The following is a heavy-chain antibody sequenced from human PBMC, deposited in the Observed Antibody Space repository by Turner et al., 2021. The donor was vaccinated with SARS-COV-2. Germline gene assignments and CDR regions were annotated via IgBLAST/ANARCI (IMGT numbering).Heavy chain of an antibody. V-gene: IGHV2-26*01. CDR1: GFALSNPRMG. CDR3: ARIFLDYYDSSDYSIGGAFDI. D-gene: IGHD3-22*01. Sequence: QFTLTESGLVLLKPTETLTLTCTVSGFALSNPRMGVSWIRQPPGKALEWLANIFSNNEKSYRKSLKGRLIISKDTSKSQVVLNMTNMDPVDTATYYCARIFLDYYDSSDYSIGGAFDIWGQGTMVTVSS. CDR2: IFSNNEK. J-gene: IGHJ3*02.